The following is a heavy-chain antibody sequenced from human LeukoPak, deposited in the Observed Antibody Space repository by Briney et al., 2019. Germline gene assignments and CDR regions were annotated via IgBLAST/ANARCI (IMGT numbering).Heavy chain of an antibody. Sequence: PSETLSLTCTVSGGSISSYYWSWIRQPPGKGLEWIGYIYYSGSTNYNPSLKSRVTISVDTSKNQFSLKLSSVTAADTAVYYCARDQYYDILTGYYTSDAFDIWGQGTMVTVSS. CDR3: ARDQYYDILTGYYTSDAFDI. CDR1: GGSISSYY. CDR2: IYYSGST. D-gene: IGHD3-9*01. V-gene: IGHV4-59*01. J-gene: IGHJ3*02.